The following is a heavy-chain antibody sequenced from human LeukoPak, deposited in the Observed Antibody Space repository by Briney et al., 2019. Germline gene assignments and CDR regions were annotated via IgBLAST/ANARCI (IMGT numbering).Heavy chain of an antibody. Sequence: ASVKVSCKASGYTFNTYGISWVRQAAGQRPEWSGWINTDNGNTKYAQKFQGRVTMTTDTSTSTAYMELSSLRSDDTAVYYCARKGCTGDCYRFDPWGQGTLVTVSS. CDR1: GYTFNTYG. D-gene: IGHD2-21*02. CDR2: INTDNGNT. V-gene: IGHV1-18*01. J-gene: IGHJ5*02. CDR3: ARKGCTGDCYRFDP.